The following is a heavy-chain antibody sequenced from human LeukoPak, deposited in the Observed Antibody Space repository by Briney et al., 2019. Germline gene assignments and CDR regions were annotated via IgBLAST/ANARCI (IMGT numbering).Heavy chain of an antibody. D-gene: IGHD3-10*01. J-gene: IGHJ4*02. CDR3: VQGTRRGAITMVRGVIGKSYYFDS. CDR2: IPYDGTNK. CDR1: GFTFTGYP. V-gene: IGHV3-30*02. Sequence: GGSLRLSCAASGFTFTGYPMHWVRQPPGKGLEWVAFIPYDGTNKYYADSVKGRFTISRDNSKNTLYLQMNSLRAADTALYYCVQGTRRGAITMVRGVIGKSYYFDSWGQGTLVTVSS.